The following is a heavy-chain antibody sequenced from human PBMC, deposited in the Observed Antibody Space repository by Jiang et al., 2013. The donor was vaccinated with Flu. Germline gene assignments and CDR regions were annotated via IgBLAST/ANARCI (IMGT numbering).Heavy chain of an antibody. V-gene: IGHV2-70*01. CDR1: GFSLSLSGMC. D-gene: IGHD3-22*01. Sequence: TLTLTCTFSGFSLSLSGMCVGWIRQPPGKALEWLALIDWDDDKYYSSSLKTRLTISKDISKNQVVLTMTNMDPVDTGTYYCARRENYYDSSGHFDYWGQGTLVTVSS. CDR3: ARRENYYDSSGHFDY. J-gene: IGHJ4*02. CDR2: IDWDDDK.